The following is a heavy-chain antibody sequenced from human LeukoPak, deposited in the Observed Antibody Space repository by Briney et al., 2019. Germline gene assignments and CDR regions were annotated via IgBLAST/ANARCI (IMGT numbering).Heavy chain of an antibody. J-gene: IGHJ4*02. CDR2: INPNSGGT. V-gene: IGHV1-2*02. CDR1: GYTFTGYY. CDR3: ARASGVVITTAFDY. Sequence: ASVKVSCKASGYTFTGYYMHWVRQAPGQGLEWMGWINPNSGGTNYAQKFQGRVTMTRDTSISTAYMELSRLRSDDTAVYYCARASGVVITTAFDYWGQGTLVTVSS. D-gene: IGHD3-22*01.